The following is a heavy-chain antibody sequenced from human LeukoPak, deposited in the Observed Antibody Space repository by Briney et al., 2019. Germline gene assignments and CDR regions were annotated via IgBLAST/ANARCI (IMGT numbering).Heavy chain of an antibody. Sequence: GGSLRLSCAASGFTFSSYGMHWVRQAPGRGLEWVAFIRYDGSNKYYADSVKGRFTISRDNSKNTLYLQMNSLRAEDTAVYYCAKDHGRDYYGSGRYDYWGQGTLVTVSS. V-gene: IGHV3-30*02. CDR2: IRYDGSNK. CDR3: AKDHGRDYYGSGRYDY. CDR1: GFTFSSYG. D-gene: IGHD3-10*01. J-gene: IGHJ4*02.